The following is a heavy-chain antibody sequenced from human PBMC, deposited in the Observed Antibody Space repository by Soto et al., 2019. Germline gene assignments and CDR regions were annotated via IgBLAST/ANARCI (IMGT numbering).Heavy chain of an antibody. V-gene: IGHV4-34*01. CDR3: ATLGVATEYYGTDV. J-gene: IGHJ6*02. D-gene: IGHD5-12*01. CDR2: INHSGST. Sequence: SLTCAVYGGSFSGYYWSWIRQPPGKGLEWIGEINHSGSTNYNPSLKSRVTISVDTSKNQFSLKLSSVTAADTAVYYCATLGVATEYYGTDVWGQGTTVTVSS. CDR1: GGSFSGYY.